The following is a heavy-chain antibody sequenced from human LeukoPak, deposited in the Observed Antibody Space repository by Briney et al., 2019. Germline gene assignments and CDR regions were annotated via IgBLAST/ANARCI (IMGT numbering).Heavy chain of an antibody. Sequence: GGSLRLSCAASGFTFSSYGMHWVRQAPGKGLEWVAVIWYDGSNKYYADSVKGRFTISRDNSKNTLYLQMNSLRAEDTAVYYGAKVLFEYSSSYYLSDYWGQGTLVTVSS. CDR3: AKVLFEYSSSYYLSDY. D-gene: IGHD6-6*01. J-gene: IGHJ4*02. CDR1: GFTFSSYG. V-gene: IGHV3-33*06. CDR2: IWYDGSNK.